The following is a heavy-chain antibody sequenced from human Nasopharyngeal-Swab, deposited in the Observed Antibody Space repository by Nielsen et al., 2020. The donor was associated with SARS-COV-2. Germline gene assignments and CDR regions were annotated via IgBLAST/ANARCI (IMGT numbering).Heavy chain of an antibody. D-gene: IGHD3-22*01. Sequence: ASVKVSCKVSGYNFASYILHWVRQAPGQGLEWMGWINTNTGNPTYAQGFTGRFVFSLDTSVSTAYLQISSLKAEDTAVYYCARPGHYDSSGYYGDFDYWGQGTLVTVSS. CDR1: GYNFASYI. CDR3: ARPGHYDSSGYYGDFDY. CDR2: INTNTGNP. J-gene: IGHJ4*02. V-gene: IGHV7-4-1*02.